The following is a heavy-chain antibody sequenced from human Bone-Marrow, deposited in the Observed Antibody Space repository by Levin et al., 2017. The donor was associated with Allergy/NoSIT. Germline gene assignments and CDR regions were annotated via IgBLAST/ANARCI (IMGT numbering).Heavy chain of an antibody. D-gene: IGHD3-10*01. CDR1: GYTFTSYG. CDR3: ARDARKRITMVRGVSDDYYYDYGMDV. Sequence: ASVKVSCKASGYTFTSYGISWVRQAPGQGLEWMGWISAYNGNTNYAQKLQGRVTMTTDTSTSTAYMELRSLRSDDTAVYYCARDARKRITMVRGVSDDYYYDYGMDVWGQGTTVTVSS. CDR2: ISAYNGNT. J-gene: IGHJ6*02. V-gene: IGHV1-18*01.